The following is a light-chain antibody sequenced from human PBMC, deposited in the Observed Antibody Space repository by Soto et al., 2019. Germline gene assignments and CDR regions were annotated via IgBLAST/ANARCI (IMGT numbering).Light chain of an antibody. CDR3: QQRRDWPLT. CDR2: DAS. Sequence: EIVLTQSPATLSLSPGESATLSCRASQSIRRDLAWLQQKPGQAPRLVISDASNRATGIPARFSGSGSGTDFTLTISSPEPEDFAVYYCQQRRDWPLTFGGGTKVEIK. V-gene: IGKV3-11*01. J-gene: IGKJ4*01. CDR1: QSIRRD.